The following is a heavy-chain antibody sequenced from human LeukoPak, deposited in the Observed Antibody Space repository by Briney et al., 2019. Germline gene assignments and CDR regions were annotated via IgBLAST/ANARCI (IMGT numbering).Heavy chain of an antibody. D-gene: IGHD7-27*01. V-gene: IGHV3-7*01. CDR2: INPGGNEI. CDR3: MCWGTDNH. CDR1: GLTFRSYW. Sequence: GGSLRLSCTFSGLTFRSYWMNWVRQAPGKGLEWVANINPGGNEIRSVDSVKGRSIISRDNAKNSLDLQMSSLRVEDTAVYYCMCWGTDNHWGQGILATVSS. J-gene: IGHJ4*02.